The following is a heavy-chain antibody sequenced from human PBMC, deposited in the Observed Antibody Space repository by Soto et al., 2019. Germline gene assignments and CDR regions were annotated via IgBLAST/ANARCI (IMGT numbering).Heavy chain of an antibody. Sequence: EVQLVESGGGLVKPGGSLRLSCAASGFTFSNAWMSWVRQAPGKGLEWVGRIKSKTDGGTTDYAAPVKGRLTTSRDDSKNTLYLEMNRLKTEDTALYYCTTDPARDTDPNQQRVVDYYYYMDVWGKGTTVTVSS. J-gene: IGHJ6*03. CDR1: GFTFSNAW. CDR2: IKSKTDGGTT. CDR3: TTDPARDTDPNQQRVVDYYYYMDV. D-gene: IGHD2-15*01. V-gene: IGHV3-15*01.